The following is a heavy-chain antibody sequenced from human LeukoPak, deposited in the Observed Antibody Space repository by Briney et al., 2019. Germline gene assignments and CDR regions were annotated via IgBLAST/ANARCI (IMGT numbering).Heavy chain of an antibody. CDR3: ARARDGSYDC. D-gene: IGHD1-26*01. Sequence: GGSLRLSCAASGFTFTSTSMNWVRPAPGKGMEWISYISSSSLTVHYADSVKGRFTISRDNAKNSLYLQMNSLRDEDKAVNYCARARDGSYDCWGKGTPVTVSS. CDR1: GFTFTSTS. V-gene: IGHV3-48*02. CDR2: ISSSSLTV. J-gene: IGHJ4*02.